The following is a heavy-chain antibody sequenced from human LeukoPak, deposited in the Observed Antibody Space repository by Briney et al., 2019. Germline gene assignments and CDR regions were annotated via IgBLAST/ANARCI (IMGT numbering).Heavy chain of an antibody. CDR1: GGSISSYY. J-gene: IGHJ4*02. CDR2: IYYSGST. V-gene: IGHV4-59*01. CDR3: ARELVAAAGRVFDY. Sequence: SETLSLTCTVSGGSISSYYWSWIRQPPGKGLEWIGYIYYSGSTNYNPSLKSRVTISVDTFKNQFSLKLSSVTAADTAVYYCARELVAAAGRVFDYWGQGTLVTVSS. D-gene: IGHD6-13*01.